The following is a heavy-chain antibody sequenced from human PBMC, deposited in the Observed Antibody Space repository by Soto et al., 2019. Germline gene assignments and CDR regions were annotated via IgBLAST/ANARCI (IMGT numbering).Heavy chain of an antibody. J-gene: IGHJ5*02. CDR3: ARGQGEQLVYFNWFDP. CDR2: MNPNSGNT. Sequence: QVQLVQSGAEVKKPGASVKVSCKASGYTFTSYDINWVRQATGQGLEWMGWMNPNSGNTGYAQKFQGRVTMTRNTSISTAYMERSSTRSEDTAVYYCARGQGEQLVYFNWFDPWGQGTLVTVSS. CDR1: GYTFTSYD. D-gene: IGHD6-13*01. V-gene: IGHV1-8*01.